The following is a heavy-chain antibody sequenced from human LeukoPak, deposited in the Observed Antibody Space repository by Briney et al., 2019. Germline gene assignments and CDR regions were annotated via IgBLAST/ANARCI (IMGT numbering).Heavy chain of an antibody. J-gene: IGHJ4*02. CDR1: VFTPSTYS. V-gene: IGHV3-48*01. D-gene: IGHD4-23*01. Sequence: GGSLRLSCAPSVFTPSTYSMNWVRHAPGGGLGWVSYISSSSSTIYYADSVKGRLTISRDNAKNSLYLQMNSLRAVDTAVYYCARVGSYGSNVYWGQGTLVTVSS. CDR3: ARVGSYGSNVY. CDR2: ISSSSSTI.